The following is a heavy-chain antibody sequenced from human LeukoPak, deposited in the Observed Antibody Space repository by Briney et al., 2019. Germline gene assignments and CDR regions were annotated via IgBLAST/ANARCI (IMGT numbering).Heavy chain of an antibody. CDR2: IYYTGST. Sequence: SETLSLTCTVSGGSITNFYWSWVRQPPGKRLEWLGFIYYTGSTTYNPSLESRVTISVDTSKNQFSLRLRSVTAADTAVYYCAAFRWYFDVWGRGVVVAVSS. J-gene: IGHJ2*01. CDR1: GGSITNFY. V-gene: IGHV4-59*08. CDR3: AAFRWYFDV.